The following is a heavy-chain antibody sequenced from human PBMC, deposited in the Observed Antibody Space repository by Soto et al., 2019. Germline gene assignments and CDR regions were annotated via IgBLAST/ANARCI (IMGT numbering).Heavy chain of an antibody. Sequence: PXETLSLTCTVSGGSISSSSYYWGWIRQPPGKGLEWIGSIYYSGSTYYNPSLKSRVTISVDTSKNQFSLKLSSVTAADTAVYYCARNRQINYYYYGMDVWSQGTTVTVSS. CDR1: GGSISSSSYY. CDR3: ARNRQINYYYYGMDV. CDR2: IYYSGST. V-gene: IGHV4-39*01. J-gene: IGHJ6*02.